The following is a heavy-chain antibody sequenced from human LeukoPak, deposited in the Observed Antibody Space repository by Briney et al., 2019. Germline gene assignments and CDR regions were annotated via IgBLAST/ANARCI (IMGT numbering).Heavy chain of an antibody. V-gene: IGHV3-23*01. CDR2: ISGSGGST. CDR1: GGSISSYC. J-gene: IGHJ4*02. Sequence: ETLSLTCTVSGGSISSYCWSWVRQSPGKGLEWVSAISGSGGSTYYADSVKGRFTISRDNSKNTLYLQMNSLRAEDTAVYYCAKGWSYFDYWGQGTLVTVSS. D-gene: IGHD6-19*01. CDR3: AKGWSYFDY.